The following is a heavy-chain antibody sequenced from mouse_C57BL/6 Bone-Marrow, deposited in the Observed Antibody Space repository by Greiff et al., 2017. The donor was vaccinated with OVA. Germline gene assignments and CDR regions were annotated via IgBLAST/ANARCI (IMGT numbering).Heavy chain of an antibody. Sequence: VQLQQSGPELVKPGASVKISCKASGYAFSSSWMNWVKQRPGKGLEWIGRIYPGDGDTNYNGKFKGKATLTADKSSSTAYMQLSSLTSEDSAVYFCARSIIYYDYDGWFAYWGQGTLVTVSA. D-gene: IGHD2-4*01. J-gene: IGHJ3*01. CDR3: ARSIIYYDYDGWFAY. CDR2: IYPGDGDT. CDR1: GYAFSSSW. V-gene: IGHV1-82*01.